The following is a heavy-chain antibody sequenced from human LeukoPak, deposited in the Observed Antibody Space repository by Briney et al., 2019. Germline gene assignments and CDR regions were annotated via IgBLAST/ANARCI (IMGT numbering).Heavy chain of an antibody. D-gene: IGHD3-3*01. V-gene: IGHV4-4*07. CDR3: ARDLVFDFWSGSNYYYYMDV. Sequence: SETLSLTCTVSGGSISSYYWSWIRQSPGKGLEWIGRIYTSGSTNYNPSLKSRVTMSVDTSKNQFSLKLSSVTAADTAVYYCARDLVFDFWSGSNYYYYMDVWGKGTTVTVSS. J-gene: IGHJ6*03. CDR2: IYTSGST. CDR1: GGSISSYY.